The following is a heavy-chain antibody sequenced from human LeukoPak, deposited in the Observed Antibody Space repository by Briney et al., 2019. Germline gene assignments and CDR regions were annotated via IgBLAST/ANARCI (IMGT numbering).Heavy chain of an antibody. Sequence: KTGGSLRLSCAASGFTFSSYSMNWVRQAPGKGLEWVSSISSSSSYIYYADSVKGRFTISRDKAKNSLYLQMNSLRAEDTAVYYCAHVDTAMVMGYWGQGNLVTVSS. D-gene: IGHD5-18*01. CDR1: GFTFSSYS. J-gene: IGHJ4*02. CDR2: ISSSSSYI. V-gene: IGHV3-21*01. CDR3: AHVDTAMVMGY.